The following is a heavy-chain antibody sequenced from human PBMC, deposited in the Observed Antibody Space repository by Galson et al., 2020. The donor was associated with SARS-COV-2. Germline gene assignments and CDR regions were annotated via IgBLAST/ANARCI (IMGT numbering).Heavy chain of an antibody. CDR2: TYYRSKWYN. Sequence: SQTLSLTCAISGDSVSSNSAAWNWIRQSPSRGLEWLGRTYYRSKWYNEYAVSVNSRITNNPDTSKNQFSLQLNSVTPEDTAVYYCAREVRFLEWLSFSDYYYGMDVWCQGTTVTVSS. V-gene: IGHV6-1*01. CDR3: AREVRFLEWLSFSDYYYGMDV. CDR1: GDSVSSNSAA. J-gene: IGHJ6*02. D-gene: IGHD3-3*01.